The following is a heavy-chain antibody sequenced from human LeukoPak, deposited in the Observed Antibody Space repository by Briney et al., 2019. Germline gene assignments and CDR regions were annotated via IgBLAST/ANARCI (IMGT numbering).Heavy chain of an antibody. Sequence: SETLSLTCAVYGGSFSGYYWGWIRQPPGKGLEWIGEINHSGSTNYNPSLKSRVTISVDTSKNQFSLKLSSVTAADTAVYYCARDESRGYCTVFDYWGQGTLVTVSS. CDR3: ARDESRGYCTVFDY. CDR1: GGSFSGYY. J-gene: IGHJ4*02. CDR2: INHSGST. V-gene: IGHV4-34*01. D-gene: IGHD2-8*02.